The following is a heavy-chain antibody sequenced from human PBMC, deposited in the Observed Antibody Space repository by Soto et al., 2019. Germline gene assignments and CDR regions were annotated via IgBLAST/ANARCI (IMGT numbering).Heavy chain of an antibody. D-gene: IGHD3-3*01. J-gene: IGHJ5*02. CDR1: GGSISSYY. CDR2: IYYSGST. CDR3: ARGLGYDFWSGRNWFDP. V-gene: IGHV4-59*01. Sequence: SETLSLTCTVSGGSISSYYWSWIRQPPGKGLEWIGYIYYSGSTNYNPSLKSRVTISVDTSKNQFSLKLSSVTAADTAVYYCARGLGYDFWSGRNWFDPWGQGTLVTVS.